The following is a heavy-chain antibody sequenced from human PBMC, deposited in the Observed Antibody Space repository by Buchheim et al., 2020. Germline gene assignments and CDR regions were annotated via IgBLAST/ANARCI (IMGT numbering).Heavy chain of an antibody. D-gene: IGHD3-10*01. Sequence: QVQLVESGGGVVQPGRSLRLSCAASGFTFSSYAMHWVRQAPGKGLEWVAVISYDGSNKYYADSVKGRFTISRDNSKNTLYLQMNSLRAEDTAVYYCAKSPNYYGSGSYQDYWGQGTL. CDR3: AKSPNYYGSGSYQDY. J-gene: IGHJ4*02. CDR2: ISYDGSNK. V-gene: IGHV3-30*04. CDR1: GFTFSSYA.